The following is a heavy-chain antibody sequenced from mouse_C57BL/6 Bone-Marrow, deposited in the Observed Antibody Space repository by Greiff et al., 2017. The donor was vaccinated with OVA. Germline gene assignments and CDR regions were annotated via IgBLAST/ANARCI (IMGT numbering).Heavy chain of an antibody. CDR3: ARSPITTVVATGDY. CDR2: IYIGNGYT. CDR1: GYTFTSYG. D-gene: IGHD1-1*01. V-gene: IGHV1-58*01. J-gene: IGHJ2*01. Sequence: EVKLVESGAELVRPGSSVKMSCKTSGYTFTSYGINWVKQRPGQGLEWIGYIYIGNGYTEYNEKFKGKATLTSDTSSSTAYMQLSSLTSEDSAIYFCARSPITTVVATGDYWGQGTTLTVSS.